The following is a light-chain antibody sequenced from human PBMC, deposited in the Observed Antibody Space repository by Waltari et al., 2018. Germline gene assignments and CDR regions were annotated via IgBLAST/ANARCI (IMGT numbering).Light chain of an antibody. Sequence: DIVMTQSPDPLPVSLAERAPITCKSSQSVLYSTTNKNYLAWYQQKPGQPPKLLIYWASTRESGVPDRFSGSGSRTDFTLTISSLQAEDVAVYYCQQFYTTPWTFGQGTQVEIK. J-gene: IGKJ1*01. V-gene: IGKV4-1*01. CDR2: WAS. CDR1: QSVLYSTTNKNY. CDR3: QQFYTTPWT.